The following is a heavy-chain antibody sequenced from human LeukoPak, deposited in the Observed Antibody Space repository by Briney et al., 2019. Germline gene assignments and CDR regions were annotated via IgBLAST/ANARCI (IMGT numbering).Heavy chain of an antibody. D-gene: IGHD2/OR15-2a*01. J-gene: IGHJ1*01. Sequence: GGSLRLSCEALGFNISNAWMSWVRQTPGKGLEWVGRLKSKDDGGTIDFAAPVTDRFTISRDDSKNMMYLQLNSLGTEDSGVYFCTTDRLFFQHWGQGTVVTVS. CDR2: LKSKDDGGTI. CDR3: TTDRLFFQH. CDR1: GFNISNAW. V-gene: IGHV3-15*01.